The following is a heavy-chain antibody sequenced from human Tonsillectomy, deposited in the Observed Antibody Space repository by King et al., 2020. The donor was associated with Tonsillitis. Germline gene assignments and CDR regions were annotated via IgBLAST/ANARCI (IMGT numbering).Heavy chain of an antibody. CDR1: GFSFSNAW. D-gene: IGHD2-2*01. Sequence: VQLVESGGGLVKPGGSLRLSCAASGFSFSNAWMTWVRQAPGKGLGWVGRIKSKTDGGTTDYAAPVKGRFTISRDDSKNTLYLQMNRLKTEDTAVYYCTTDSSGLVVPAADWGQGTPVSVSS. V-gene: IGHV3-15*01. J-gene: IGHJ4*02. CDR2: IKSKTDGGTT. CDR3: TTDSSGLVVPAAD.